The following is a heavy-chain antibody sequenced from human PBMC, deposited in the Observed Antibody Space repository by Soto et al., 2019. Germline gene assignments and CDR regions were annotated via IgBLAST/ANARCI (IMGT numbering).Heavy chain of an antibody. D-gene: IGHD2-2*01. V-gene: IGHV1-69*02. Sequence: QVQLVQSGAEVKKPGSSVKVSCKASEGTFSSYTISWVRQAPGQGLEWMGRIIPILGIANYAQKFQGRVRITAEKSPSTAYMELSSLRSEDTAVYYWAKVRSEYGWFDPWGQGSLVTVSS. J-gene: IGHJ5*02. CDR3: AKVRSEYGWFDP. CDR2: IIPILGIA. CDR1: EGTFSSYT.